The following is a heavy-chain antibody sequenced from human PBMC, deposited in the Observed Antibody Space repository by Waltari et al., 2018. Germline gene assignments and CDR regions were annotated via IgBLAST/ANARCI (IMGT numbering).Heavy chain of an antibody. V-gene: IGHV1-8*01. CDR1: GYTFTSYD. D-gene: IGHD2-2*01. CDR2: MNPNSGNT. J-gene: IGHJ5*02. CDR3: ARVLWSVVVPAEFDP. Sequence: QVQLVQSGAEVKTPGASVKVSCKASGYTFTSYDINWVRPATGQVREWMGWMNPNSGNTGYAQKCQGRVTMTRNTSISTAYMELSSLRSEDTAVYYCARVLWSVVVPAEFDPWGQGTLVTVSS.